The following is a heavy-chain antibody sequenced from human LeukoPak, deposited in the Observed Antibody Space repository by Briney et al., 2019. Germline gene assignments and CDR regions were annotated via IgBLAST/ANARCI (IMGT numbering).Heavy chain of an antibody. CDR1: GFTLSTYA. J-gene: IGHJ4*02. CDR2: ISGSGGNT. V-gene: IGHV3-23*01. Sequence: SGGSLRLSCAASGFTLSTYAKSWVRQAPGKGLEWVSGISGSGGNTYYADSVKGRFTISRDNSKNTLYLQMNSLRAEDTAVYYCANSRGVSAPLDLWGQGTLVTVSS. CDR3: ANSRGVSAPLDL.